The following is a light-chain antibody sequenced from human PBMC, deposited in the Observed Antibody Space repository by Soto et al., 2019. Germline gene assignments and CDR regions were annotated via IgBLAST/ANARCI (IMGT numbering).Light chain of an antibody. Sequence: QSALTQPASVSGSPGQSITISCTGTSSDVGGYNYVSWYQQHPGKAPKLMIYEVSNRPSGLSNRFSGSKSGNTASLTISGLQAEDEADYYCSSNTSSSTWVFGGGTKLTVL. J-gene: IGLJ3*02. CDR1: SSDVGGYNY. V-gene: IGLV2-14*01. CDR2: EVS. CDR3: SSNTSSSTWV.